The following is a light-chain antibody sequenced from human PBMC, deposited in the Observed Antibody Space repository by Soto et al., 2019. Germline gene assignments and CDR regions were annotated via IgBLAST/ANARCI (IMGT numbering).Light chain of an antibody. CDR2: DVS. Sequence: QSALTQPASVSGSPGQSITISCTGTSSDVGGYNYVSWYQQHPGKAPKRMIYDVSNRPSGVSNRFSGSKSGNTASLTISGLQAEDEADYYCSSYTGSSTVVFGGGTKLTVL. V-gene: IGLV2-14*01. CDR1: SSDVGGYNY. J-gene: IGLJ2*01. CDR3: SSYTGSSTVV.